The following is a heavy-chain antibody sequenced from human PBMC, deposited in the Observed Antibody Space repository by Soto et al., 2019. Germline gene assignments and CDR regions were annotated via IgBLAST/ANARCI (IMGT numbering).Heavy chain of an antibody. CDR2: IYSGGST. J-gene: IGHJ6*02. Sequence: GGSLRLSCAASGFTVSSNYMSWVRQAPGKGLEWVSVIYSGGSTYYADSVKGRFTISRDNSKNTLYLQMNSLRAEDTAVYYCARDLEQQLVRGYYYYYGMDVWGQGTTVTVSS. D-gene: IGHD6-13*01. CDR3: ARDLEQQLVRGYYYYYGMDV. V-gene: IGHV3-53*05. CDR1: GFTVSSNY.